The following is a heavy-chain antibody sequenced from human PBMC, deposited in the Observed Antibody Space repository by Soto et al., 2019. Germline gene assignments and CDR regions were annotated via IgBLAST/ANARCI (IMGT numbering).Heavy chain of an antibody. CDR1: GFTFSSYW. Sequence: EVQLVESGGGLVQPGGSLRLSCAGSGFTFSSYWMSWVRQTPDKGLAWVAKIKQDGSAKSYVDSVKGRFTISRDNARNSLSLQMDSLRAEDTAVYYCVRAPREDTGYEDYFDYWRQGTLVTVSS. CDR2: IKQDGSAK. J-gene: IGHJ4*02. CDR3: VRAPREDTGYEDYFDY. D-gene: IGHD5-12*01. V-gene: IGHV3-7*01.